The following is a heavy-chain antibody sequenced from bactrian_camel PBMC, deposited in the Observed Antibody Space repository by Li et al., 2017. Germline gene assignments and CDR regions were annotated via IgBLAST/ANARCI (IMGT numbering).Heavy chain of an antibody. Sequence: QLVESGGGSVQAGGSLTLSCAASGATVSRLCVAWFRQAPGKEREGVAGIYTGGGSPYYADSVKGRFTISQDNAKNTVYLHMDNVKAEDTAVYYCAADGNGGGCAGPILEYWDQGTQVTVS. CDR3: AADGNGGGCAGPILEY. CDR1: GATVSRLC. V-gene: IGHV3S40*01. D-gene: IGHD6*01. J-gene: IGHJ4*01. CDR2: IYTGGGSP.